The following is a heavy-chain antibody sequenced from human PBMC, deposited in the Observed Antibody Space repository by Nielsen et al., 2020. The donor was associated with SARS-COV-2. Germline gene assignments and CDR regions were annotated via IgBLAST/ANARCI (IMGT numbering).Heavy chain of an antibody. CDR3: ARVSARQQLVLLSFFDY. V-gene: IGHV3-30*04. CDR2: ISYDGSNK. D-gene: IGHD6-13*01. Sequence: GESLKISCAASGFTFSSYAMHWVRQAPGKGLEWVAVISYDGSNKYYADSVKGRFTISRDNSKNTLYPQMNSLRAEDTAVYYCARVSARQQLVLLSFFDYWGQGTLVTVSS. CDR1: GFTFSSYA. J-gene: IGHJ4*02.